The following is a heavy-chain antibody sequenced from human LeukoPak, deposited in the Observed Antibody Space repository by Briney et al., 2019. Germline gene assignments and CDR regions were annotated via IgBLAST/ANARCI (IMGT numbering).Heavy chain of an antibody. V-gene: IGHV4-59*08. Sequence: SETLSLTCTVSGASFTSNYWSSIRQPPGKGLEWIGYIYYSGTTTYNPSLDRRVTMSVDISKTQVSLRLNSVTATDTAMYYCARLDCGGDCFVDYWGQGTLVTVSS. D-gene: IGHD2-21*02. J-gene: IGHJ4*02. CDR3: ARLDCGGDCFVDY. CDR1: GASFTSNY. CDR2: IYYSGTT.